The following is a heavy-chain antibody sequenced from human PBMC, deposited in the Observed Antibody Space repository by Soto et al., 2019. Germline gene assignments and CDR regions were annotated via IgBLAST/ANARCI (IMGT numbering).Heavy chain of an antibody. CDR1: GFTFSSYG. Sequence: QVQLVESGGGVVQPGRSLRLSCAASGFTFSSYGMHWVRQAPGKGLEWVAVIWYDGSNKYYADSVKGRFTISRDNSKNTLYLQMNSLRAEDTAVYYCARDNDDSSGYYTYYYYGMDVWGQGTTVTVSS. D-gene: IGHD3-22*01. J-gene: IGHJ6*02. V-gene: IGHV3-33*01. CDR2: IWYDGSNK. CDR3: ARDNDDSSGYYTYYYYGMDV.